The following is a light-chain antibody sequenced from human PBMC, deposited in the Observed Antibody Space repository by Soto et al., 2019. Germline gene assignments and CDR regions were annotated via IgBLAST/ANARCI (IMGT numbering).Light chain of an antibody. Sequence: EIVMTQSPATPSVSTGGRATLSCRASQSISDTLAWYQQKPGQAPRLLMSGASSRSTGIPDRFSGNGSGTDFTLTISRLEPEDFAVYYCQQYGNSPQITFGQGTRLEIK. CDR2: GAS. J-gene: IGKJ5*01. CDR3: QQYGNSPQIT. CDR1: QSISDT. V-gene: IGKV3-20*01.